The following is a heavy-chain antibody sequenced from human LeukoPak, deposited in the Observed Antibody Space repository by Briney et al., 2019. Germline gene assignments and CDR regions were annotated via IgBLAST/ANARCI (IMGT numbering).Heavy chain of an antibody. CDR1: GGSISSGSYY. V-gene: IGHV4-61*02. J-gene: IGHJ3*02. CDR3: ASDSGGRRDAFNI. D-gene: IGHD2-8*02. CDR2: IYTSGST. Sequence: PSETLSLTCTVSGGSISSGSYYWSWIRQPAGKGLEWIGRIYTSGSTNYNPSLKSRVTISVDTSKNQFSLKLTSVTAADTAVYYCASDSGGRRDAFNIWGQGTMVTVSS.